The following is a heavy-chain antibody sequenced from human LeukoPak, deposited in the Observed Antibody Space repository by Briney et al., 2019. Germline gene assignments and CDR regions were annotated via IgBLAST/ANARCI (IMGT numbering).Heavy chain of an antibody. CDR2: INSDGSST. Sequence: PVGSLRLSCTVSGFTFSDYYMSWVRQAPGEGLEWVSRINSDGSSTSYADSVKGRFTISRDNAKNTLYLQMNSLRAEDTAIYYCAKGIYYYYYMDVWGKGTTVTVSS. CDR1: GFTFSDYY. D-gene: IGHD3-10*01. CDR3: AKGIYYYYYMDV. V-gene: IGHV3-74*01. J-gene: IGHJ6*03.